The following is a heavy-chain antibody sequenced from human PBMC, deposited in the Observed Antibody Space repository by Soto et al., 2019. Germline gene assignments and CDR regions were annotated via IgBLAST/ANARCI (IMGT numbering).Heavy chain of an antibody. Sequence: QVQLVESGGGVVQPGRSLRLSCAASGFTFSSYGMHWVRQAPGKGLEWVAVISYDGSNKYYVDSVKGRFTISRDNSKNTLYLQMNSLRAEDTAVYYCAKDWDIVVVTAIRYGMDVWGQGTTVTVSS. CDR1: GFTFSSYG. V-gene: IGHV3-30*18. CDR3: AKDWDIVVVTAIRYGMDV. D-gene: IGHD2-21*02. J-gene: IGHJ6*02. CDR2: ISYDGSNK.